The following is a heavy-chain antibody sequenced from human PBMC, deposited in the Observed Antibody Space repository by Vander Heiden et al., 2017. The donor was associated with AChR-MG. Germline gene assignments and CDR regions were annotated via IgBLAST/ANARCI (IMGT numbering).Heavy chain of an antibody. J-gene: IGHJ3*01. Sequence: EVQLLDSGGGLVQPGGSLRLSCAAPGSTFSDHALSWVRQAPGKGLEWVSGISGRDSAFYGDSVKGRFTISRDNLKNTLYLEMKTLRAEDTALYFCAKEADLAVSNSCHTDWGRGTMVIVSS. D-gene: IGHD3-3*02. CDR2: ISGRDSA. CDR3: AKEADLAVSNSCHTD. CDR1: GSTFSDHA. V-gene: IGHV3-23*01.